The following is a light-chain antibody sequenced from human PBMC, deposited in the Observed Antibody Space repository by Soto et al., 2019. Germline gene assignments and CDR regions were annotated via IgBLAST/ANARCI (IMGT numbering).Light chain of an antibody. CDR3: SSYTFSSTLVV. CDR1: SSDVGGYNY. V-gene: IGLV2-14*03. Sequence: QSALTQPASVSGSPGQSLTISCTGTSSDVGGYNYVSWYQQHPGKAPKLMIYDVSNRPSGVSNRFSGSKSGNTASLTISGLQTEDEADYYCSSYTFSSTLVVFGGGTKLTVL. CDR2: DVS. J-gene: IGLJ2*01.